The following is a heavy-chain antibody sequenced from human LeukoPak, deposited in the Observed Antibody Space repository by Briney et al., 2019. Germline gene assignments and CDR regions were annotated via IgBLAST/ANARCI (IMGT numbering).Heavy chain of an antibody. V-gene: IGHV1-2*02. CDR3: AREGNGLISKDFDY. CDR2: IGPQSIAT. CDR1: GFTFTDYY. D-gene: IGHD4-23*01. Sequence: GASVKVSCKSSGFTFTDYYIHWVRQAPGQGIEWMGYIGPQSIATSSPQEFQGRVTMTRDNSMSTAYMELTSLTADDTAVYYCAREGNGLISKDFDYWGQGTLVTVSS. J-gene: IGHJ4*02.